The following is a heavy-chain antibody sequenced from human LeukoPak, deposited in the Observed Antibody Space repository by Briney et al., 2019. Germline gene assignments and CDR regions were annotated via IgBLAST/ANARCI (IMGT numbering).Heavy chain of an antibody. CDR2: ISHSGTT. Sequence: TPSETLSLTCTVSGYSISSDYYWGWIRQSPGQGLEWIGSISHSGTTYYNPSLKSRVTISVDMSKNQFSLKLTSVTAADTAVYYCARDNVPGYFDYWGQGTLVTVSS. CDR1: GYSISSDYY. CDR3: ARDNVPGYFDY. J-gene: IGHJ4*02. V-gene: IGHV4-38-2*02. D-gene: IGHD2-8*01.